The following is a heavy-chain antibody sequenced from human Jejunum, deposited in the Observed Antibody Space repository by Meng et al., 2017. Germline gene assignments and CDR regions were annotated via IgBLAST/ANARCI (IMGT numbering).Heavy chain of an antibody. D-gene: IGHD3-10*01. CDR2: IYPSGST. CDR3: ARDLGPMIRGMINT. V-gene: IGHV4-4*07. Sequence: SETLSLTCTVSGASISSHYWDWIRQPAGKGLEWNGHIYPSGSTDYNPSLKSRVTMSIDTSKNQFSLKMTSVTSADTAIYYCARDLGPMIRGMINTGGQGTLVTVSS. CDR1: GASISSHY. J-gene: IGHJ4*02.